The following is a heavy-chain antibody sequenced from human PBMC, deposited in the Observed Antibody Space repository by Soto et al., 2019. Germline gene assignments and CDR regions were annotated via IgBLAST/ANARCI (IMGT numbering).Heavy chain of an antibody. CDR2: IYYSGST. D-gene: IGHD3-3*01. CDR3: ARDVPPYYDFWSGADAFDI. V-gene: IGHV4-31*03. Sequence: TLSLTCTVSGGSISSGGYYWSWIRQHPGKGLEWIGYIYYSGSTYYNPSLKSRVTISVDTSKNQFSLKLSSVTAADTAVYYCARDVPPYYDFWSGADAFDIWGQGTMVTVSS. CDR1: GGSISSGGYY. J-gene: IGHJ3*02.